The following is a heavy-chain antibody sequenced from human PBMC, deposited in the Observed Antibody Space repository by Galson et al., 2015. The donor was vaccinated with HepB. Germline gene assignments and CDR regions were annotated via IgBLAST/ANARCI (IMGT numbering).Heavy chain of an antibody. V-gene: IGHV3-7*01. J-gene: IGHJ4*02. D-gene: IGHD6-13*01. CDR3: ARGARPYSSSWFDY. CDR1: GFTFSDYW. CDR2: IKEDGSER. Sequence: LRLSCAASGFTFSDYWMHWLRQAPGKGLEWVANIKEDGSERFYVDSVKGRFTISRDNAKNSLFLQMNSLRGEDTAVYYCARGARPYSSSWFDYWGQGTLVTVSS.